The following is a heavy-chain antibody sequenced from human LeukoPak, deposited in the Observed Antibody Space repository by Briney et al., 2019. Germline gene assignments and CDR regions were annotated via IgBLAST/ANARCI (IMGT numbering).Heavy chain of an antibody. D-gene: IGHD5-12*01. Sequence: TGGSLRLSCAASGFTFSSYGMHWVRQAPGKGLEWVAVIWYDGSNKYYADSVKGRFTISRDNSKNTLYLQMNSLRAEDTAVYYCARAGSGYDFGNYYYYYYGMDVWGQGTTVTVSS. CDR1: GFTFSSYG. CDR2: IWYDGSNK. V-gene: IGHV3-33*01. J-gene: IGHJ6*02. CDR3: ARAGSGYDFGNYYYYYYGMDV.